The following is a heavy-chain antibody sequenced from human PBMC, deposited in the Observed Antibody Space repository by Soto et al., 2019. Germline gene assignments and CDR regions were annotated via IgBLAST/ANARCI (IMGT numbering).Heavy chain of an antibody. J-gene: IGHJ5*02. CDR2: INPSGGST. CDR1: GYTFTSYY. Sequence: ASVKVSCKASGYTFTSYYMHWVRQAPGQGLEWMGIINPSGGSTSYAQKFQGRVTMTRDTSTSTVYMELSSLRSEDTAVYYCARDPQAEMATNGDWFDPWGQGTLVTVSS. CDR3: ARDPQAEMATNGDWFDP. D-gene: IGHD5-12*01. V-gene: IGHV1-46*01.